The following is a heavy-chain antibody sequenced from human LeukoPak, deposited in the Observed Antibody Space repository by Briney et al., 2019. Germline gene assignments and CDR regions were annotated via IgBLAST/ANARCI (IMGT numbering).Heavy chain of an antibody. J-gene: IGHJ5*02. CDR2: FDPEDGET. Sequence: ASVKVSCKVSGYTLTELSMHWARQAPGKGLEWMGGFDPEDGETIYAQKFQGRVTMTEDTSTDTAYMELSSLRSEDTAVYYCARGGVGYCSGGSCPINWFDPWGQGTLVTVSS. V-gene: IGHV1-24*01. CDR3: ARGGVGYCSGGSCPINWFDP. CDR1: GYTLTELS. D-gene: IGHD2-15*01.